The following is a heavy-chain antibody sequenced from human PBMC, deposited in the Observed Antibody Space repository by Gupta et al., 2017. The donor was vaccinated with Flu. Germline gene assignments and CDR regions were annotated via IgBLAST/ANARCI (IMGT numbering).Heavy chain of an antibody. Sequence: EVQLVESGGGLVQPGGSLRLSCAASGFTFSSNWMHWVRQAPGKGLVWVSRISLDGSATSYADSVKGRFTISRDNAKNTLFLQMNSLSAEDTALYYCAREVLNNWLDPWGQGTLVTVSS. CDR1: GFTFSSNW. V-gene: IGHV3-74*01. CDR2: ISLDGSAT. CDR3: AREVLNNWLDP. J-gene: IGHJ5*02.